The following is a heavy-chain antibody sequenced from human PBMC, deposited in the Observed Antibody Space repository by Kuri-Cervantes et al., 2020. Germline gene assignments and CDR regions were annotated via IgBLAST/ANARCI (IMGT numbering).Heavy chain of an antibody. CDR2: IYHSGST. V-gene: IGHV4-38-2*01. Sequence: SETLSLTCAVSGYSISSGYYWGWIRQPPGKGLEWIGSIYHSGSTNYNPSLKSRVTISVDTSKNQFSLKLSSVTAADTAVYYCARVTRYYYYMDVWGKGTTVTVSS. D-gene: IGHD2-15*01. CDR1: GYSISSGYY. J-gene: IGHJ6*03. CDR3: ARVTRYYYYMDV.